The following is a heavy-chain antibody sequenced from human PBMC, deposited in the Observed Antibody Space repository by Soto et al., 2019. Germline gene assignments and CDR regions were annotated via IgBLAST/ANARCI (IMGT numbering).Heavy chain of an antibody. CDR1: GFTFSSYS. V-gene: IGHV3-33*01. D-gene: IGHD1-26*01. Sequence: GGSLRLSCAASGFTFSSYSMHWVRQAPGKGLEWVAVLWYDGSQRYYGDSVKGRFTISRDSSKNILYLQMSSLRAEDTALYYCARDSGIGGSFDYWGQGTLVTVSS. CDR3: ARDSGIGGSFDY. J-gene: IGHJ4*02. CDR2: LWYDGSQR.